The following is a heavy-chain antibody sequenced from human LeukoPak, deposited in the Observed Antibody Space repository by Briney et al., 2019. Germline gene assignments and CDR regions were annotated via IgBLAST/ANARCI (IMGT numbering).Heavy chain of an antibody. J-gene: IGHJ1*01. V-gene: IGHV4-34*01. CDR3: ARRSSWTNYEYFLH. D-gene: IGHD6-13*01. CDR1: GGSFSGYY. CDR2: INHSGST. Sequence: PSETLSLTCAVYGGSFSGYYWSWIRQPPGKGLEWIGEINHSGSTNYNPSLKSRVTISVDTSKNQFSLKLSSVTAADTAVYYCARRSSWTNYEYFLHWGQGTLVTVSS.